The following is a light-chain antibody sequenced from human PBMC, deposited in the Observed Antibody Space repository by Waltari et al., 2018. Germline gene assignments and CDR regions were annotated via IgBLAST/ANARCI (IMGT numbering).Light chain of an antibody. CDR3: QQSYSIPLT. J-gene: IGKJ4*01. Sequence: DIQMTPSPSSLSASVGDRVTITCRASQSISRNLNWYQQKPGQAPKLLIYAASSFHSGVPPRFSGRGSGTDFTLTRSSLQPEDFATYYCQQSYSIPLTFGGGTKVEIK. CDR1: QSISRN. CDR2: AAS. V-gene: IGKV1-39*01.